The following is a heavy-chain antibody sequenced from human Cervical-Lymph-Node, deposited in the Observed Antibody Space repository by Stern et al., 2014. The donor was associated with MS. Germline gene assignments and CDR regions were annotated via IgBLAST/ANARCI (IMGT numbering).Heavy chain of an antibody. Sequence: QVQLQESGPRLVKPSETLSLTCTVSGGSFRPYYWRWIRQPPGKGLEWIGYVSYSGSTNYKSSLNNRATISVDTSKNEFSLKLTSVTAADTAVYYCARGGMFYSDRSDEFQYNWFGPWGQGTLVTVSS. J-gene: IGHJ5*02. CDR1: GGSFRPYY. D-gene: IGHD3-22*01. CDR3: ARGGMFYSDRSDEFQYNWFGP. V-gene: IGHV4-59*01. CDR2: VSYSGST.